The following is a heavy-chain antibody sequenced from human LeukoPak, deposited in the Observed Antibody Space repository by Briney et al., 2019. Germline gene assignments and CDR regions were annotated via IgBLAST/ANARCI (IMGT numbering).Heavy chain of an antibody. CDR2: IYYSGST. CDR3: ARDSPTPYYYGSGTTGADAFDI. V-gene: IGHV4-31*11. CDR1: GDSFSGYY. J-gene: IGHJ3*02. Sequence: SETLSLTCAVYGDSFSGYYWSWIRQHPGKGLEWIGYIYYSGSTYYNPSLKSRVTISVDTSKNQFSLKLSSVTAADTAVYYCARDSPTPYYYGSGTTGADAFDIWGQGAMVTVSS. D-gene: IGHD3-10*01.